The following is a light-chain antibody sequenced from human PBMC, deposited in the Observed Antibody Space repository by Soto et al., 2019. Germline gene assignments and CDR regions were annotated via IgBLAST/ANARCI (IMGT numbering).Light chain of an antibody. CDR1: SNDVGGYNF. J-gene: IGLJ1*01. CDR2: EVN. Sequence: QSALTQPASVSGSPGQSITISCTGTSNDVGGYNFVSWYQQHPGKAPKLIISEVNDRPSGVSPRFSGSRSGNTASLTISGLQAEDEADYYCSSYTSSATLVFGTGTQLTVL. CDR3: SSYTSSATLV. V-gene: IGLV2-14*01.